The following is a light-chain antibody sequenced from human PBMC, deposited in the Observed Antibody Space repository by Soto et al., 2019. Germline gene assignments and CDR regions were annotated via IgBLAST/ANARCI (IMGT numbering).Light chain of an antibody. J-gene: IGKJ5*01. CDR3: QQYNTYST. CDR1: QGISSY. CDR2: AAS. V-gene: IGKV1-9*01. Sequence: DIQWTQSPSFLSASVGDRVTITFRASQGISSYLAWYQQKPGKAPKLLIYAASTLQSGVPSRFSGSGSGTEFTLTISSLQPEDFATYYCQQYNTYSTFGQGTRLEIK.